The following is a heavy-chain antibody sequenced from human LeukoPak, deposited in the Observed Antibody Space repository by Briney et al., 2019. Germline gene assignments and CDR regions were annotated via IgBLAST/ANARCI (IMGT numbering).Heavy chain of an antibody. CDR3: ARAVYDFWSGYQISRVFDY. CDR1: GGSFRGYY. D-gene: IGHD3-3*01. J-gene: IGHJ4*02. V-gene: IGHV4-34*01. CDR2: INHSGST. Sequence: PSETLSLTCAVYGGSFRGYYWSWLRQPPGKGLEWSGEINHSGSTNYNPSLKRRVTISVDTSKNQFSLKLSSVTAADTAVYYCARAVYDFWSGYQISRVFDYWGQGTLVTVSS.